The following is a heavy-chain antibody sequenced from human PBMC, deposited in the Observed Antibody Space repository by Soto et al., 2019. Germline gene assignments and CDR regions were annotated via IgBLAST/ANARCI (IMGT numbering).Heavy chain of an antibody. CDR2: MNPNSGNT. CDR3: ARGYSSSSGNYYYYYMDV. J-gene: IGHJ6*03. CDR1: GYTITSYD. V-gene: IGHV1-8*01. D-gene: IGHD6-6*01. Sequence: ASVKVACKASGYTITSYDSNWVRQTTGQGLEWMGWMNPNSGNTGYAQKFQGRVTMTRNTSISTAYMELSSLRSEDTAVYYCARGYSSSSGNYYYYYMDVWGKGTTVTGLL.